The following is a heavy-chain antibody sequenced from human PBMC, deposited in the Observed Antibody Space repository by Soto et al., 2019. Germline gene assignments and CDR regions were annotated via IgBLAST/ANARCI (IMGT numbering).Heavy chain of an antibody. CDR3: TTRVIVGTTVYFDP. J-gene: IGHJ5*02. D-gene: IGHD1-26*01. CDR1: GFTFNTAW. V-gene: IGHV3-15*07. CDR2: IKSKTDGGTI. Sequence: GGSLRLSCAASGFTFNTAWLNWLRQAPGKGLEWVGRIKSKTDGGTIEYAAPVKGRFTISRDDSKTTLYLQMNSLKTEDTAVYYCTTRVIVGTTVYFDPWGQGPLVTVSS.